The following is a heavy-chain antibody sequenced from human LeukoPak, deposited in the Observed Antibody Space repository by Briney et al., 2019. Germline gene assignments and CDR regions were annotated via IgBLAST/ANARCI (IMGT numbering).Heavy chain of an antibody. Sequence: PSETLSLTCTVSGGSISGYYWSWIRQPPGKGLEWIGNIYHSGSTYYNPSLKSRVIISVDTSKNHFSLKLSSVTAADTAVYYCARAPNYDFWSGYLDYWGQGTLVTVSS. V-gene: IGHV4-59*08. CDR3: ARAPNYDFWSGYLDY. CDR1: GGSISGYY. J-gene: IGHJ4*02. D-gene: IGHD3-3*01. CDR2: IYHSGST.